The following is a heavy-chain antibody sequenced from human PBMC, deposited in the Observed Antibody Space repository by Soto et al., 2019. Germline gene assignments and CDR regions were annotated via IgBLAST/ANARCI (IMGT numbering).Heavy chain of an antibody. D-gene: IGHD2-2*01. CDR3: AKDLGVVPAEPRYYYYYYMDV. J-gene: IGHJ6*03. CDR1: GFTFSSYA. V-gene: IGHV3-23*01. CDR2: ISGSGGST. Sequence: EVQLLESGGGLVQPGGSLRLSCAASGFTFSSYAMSWVRQAPGKGLEWVSAISGSGGSTYYADSVKGRFTISRDNSKNTLYLQMNSLRAEDTAVYYCAKDLGVVPAEPRYYYYYYMDVWGKGTTVTVSS.